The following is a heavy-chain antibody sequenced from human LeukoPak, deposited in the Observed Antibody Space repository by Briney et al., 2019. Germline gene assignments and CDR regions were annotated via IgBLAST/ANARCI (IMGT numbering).Heavy chain of an antibody. CDR2: ISSNGGST. J-gene: IGHJ3*02. CDR1: GFTFSSYA. D-gene: IGHD3-22*01. V-gene: IGHV3-64D*06. CDR3: VKGGIVVAISAFDI. Sequence: PGGSLRLSCSASGFTFSSYAMHWVRQAPGKGLEYVSTISSNGGSTYYADSVKGRFTISRDNSKNKMYLRMSSLRAEDTAVYYCVKGGIVVAISAFDIWGQGTMVNVSS.